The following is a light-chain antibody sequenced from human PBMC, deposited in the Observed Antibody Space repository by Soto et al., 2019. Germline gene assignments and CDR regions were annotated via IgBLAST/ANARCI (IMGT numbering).Light chain of an antibody. CDR1: SSNIGNNY. Sequence: QSVLTQPPSVSAAPGQKVTISCSGSSSNIGNNYVSWYQQLPGTAPKLLIYDNNKRPSGIPDRFSGSKSGTSATLGVTGLQTGDEADYYCGAWDSSLSALYVLGTGTKV. J-gene: IGLJ1*01. CDR3: GAWDSSLSALYV. CDR2: DNN. V-gene: IGLV1-51*01.